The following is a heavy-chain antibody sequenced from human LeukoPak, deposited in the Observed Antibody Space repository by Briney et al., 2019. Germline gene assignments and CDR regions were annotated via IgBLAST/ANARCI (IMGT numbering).Heavy chain of an antibody. CDR3: AGDGFLGPVTGYLDY. CDR2: VKSDGSSR. Sequence: PGGSLRPSFAAPGFTFSSFAKHWVRQAPGKGLGWVPRVKSDGSSRSYADSVKGRFTISRDNARNTLYLQMNSLRAEDTAVHYCAGDGFLGPVTGYLDYWGQGTPVTVSS. CDR1: GFTFSSFA. J-gene: IGHJ4*02. D-gene: IGHD1-1*01. V-gene: IGHV3-74*01.